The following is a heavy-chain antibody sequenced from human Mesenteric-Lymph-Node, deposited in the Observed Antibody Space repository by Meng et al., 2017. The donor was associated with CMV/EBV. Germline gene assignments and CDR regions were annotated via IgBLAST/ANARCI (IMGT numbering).Heavy chain of an antibody. J-gene: IGHJ4*02. V-gene: IGHV4-59*01. CDR1: GGSISSYY. CDR2: IYYTGST. CDR3: ARLSRDFWSGYSDY. D-gene: IGHD3-3*01. Sequence: SQTLSLTGAVSGGSISSYYWSWIRQPPGKGLECIGYIYYTGSTNYNPSLKSRLTISVETSKNQFSLKLSSVTAADTAVYYCARLSRDFWSGYSDYWGQGTLVTVSS.